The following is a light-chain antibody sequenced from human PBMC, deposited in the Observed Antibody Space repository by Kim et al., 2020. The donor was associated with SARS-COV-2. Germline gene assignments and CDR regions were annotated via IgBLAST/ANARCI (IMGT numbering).Light chain of an antibody. V-gene: IGKV2-28*01. CDR1: QSLLHSNGYNY. CDR3: RRALQSPGT. Sequence: DIVMTQSPLSLPVTPGEPASISCRSRQSLLHSNGYNYLDWYLQKPGQSPQLLIYLGSNRASGVPDRFSGRGAGTDFTLKVSGVGAEDVGVYYGRRALQSPGTFGEGARLEIK. J-gene: IGKJ5*01. CDR2: LGS.